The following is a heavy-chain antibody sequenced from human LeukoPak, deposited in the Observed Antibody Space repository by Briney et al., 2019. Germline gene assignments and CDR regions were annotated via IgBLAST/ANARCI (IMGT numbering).Heavy chain of an antibody. D-gene: IGHD3-16*02. V-gene: IGHV4-34*01. CDR2: INHSGST. CDR3: ARHYVWGSYRLDWFDP. CDR1: GGSFSGYY. J-gene: IGHJ5*02. Sequence: MPSETLSLTCAVYGGSFSGYYWSWIRQPPGKGLEWIGEINHSGSTNYNPSLKSRVTISVDTSKNQFSLKLSSVTAANTAVYYCARHYVWGSYRLDWFDPWGQGTLVTVSS.